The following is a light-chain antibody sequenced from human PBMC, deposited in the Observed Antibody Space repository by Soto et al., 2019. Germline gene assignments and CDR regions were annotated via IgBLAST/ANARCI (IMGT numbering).Light chain of an antibody. CDR1: QDINTY. CDR3: QQYDDGLT. V-gene: IGKV1-33*01. Sequence: DIQMTQSPSSLSASVGDRVTITCQASQDINTYLNWYQQKPGKAPKLLIYDASNLETGVPSRFSGSGSGTDFTFTISSLQPEDIATYYCQQYDDGLTFGGGTKVEIK. CDR2: DAS. J-gene: IGKJ4*01.